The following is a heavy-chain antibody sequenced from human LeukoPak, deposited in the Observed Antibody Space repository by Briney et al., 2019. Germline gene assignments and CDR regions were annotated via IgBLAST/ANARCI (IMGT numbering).Heavy chain of an antibody. Sequence: GGSLRLSCAASGFTFSSYAMSWVRQAPGKGLEWVSAISGSGGSTYYADSVKGRFTISRDNSKNTLYLQMNSLRAEDTAVYYCAKEEGITMIVVVDFFDYWGQGTLVTVSS. J-gene: IGHJ4*02. V-gene: IGHV3-23*01. CDR2: ISGSGGST. D-gene: IGHD3-22*01. CDR1: GFTFSSYA. CDR3: AKEEGITMIVVVDFFDY.